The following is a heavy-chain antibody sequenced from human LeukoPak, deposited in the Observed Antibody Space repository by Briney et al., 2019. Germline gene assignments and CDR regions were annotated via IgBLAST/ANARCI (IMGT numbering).Heavy chain of an antibody. V-gene: IGHV4-34*01. CDR3: ARKNHMAVAGTVSWYFDR. Sequence: SETLSLTCAVYGGSFSDYYWSWIRQPPGKGLEWIGEINHSGSTNYNPSLKSRVTMSVDTSKNQFSLKLSSVTAADTAIYYCARKNHMAVAGTVSWYFDRWGQGTLVTVSS. D-gene: IGHD6-19*01. CDR1: GGSFSDYY. CDR2: INHSGST. J-gene: IGHJ4*02.